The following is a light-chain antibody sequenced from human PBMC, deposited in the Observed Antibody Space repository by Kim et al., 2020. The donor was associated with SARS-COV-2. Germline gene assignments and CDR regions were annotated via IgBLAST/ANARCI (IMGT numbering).Light chain of an antibody. CDR2: EDD. V-gene: IGLV6-57*03. CDR3: QSYNRSNVV. Sequence: GRPVTLACARSSGSIDANYDQWYHQRPGGVPLIVIYEDDQRPSGVSYRFSGSIDNASNSASLTIAGLKTEDEADYYCQSYNRSNVVFGGGTQLTVL. CDR1: SGSIDANY. J-gene: IGLJ2*01.